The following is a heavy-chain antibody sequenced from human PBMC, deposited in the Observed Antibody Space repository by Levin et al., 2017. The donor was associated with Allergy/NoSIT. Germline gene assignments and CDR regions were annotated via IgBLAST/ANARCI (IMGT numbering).Heavy chain of an antibody. CDR2: ISPTGSTI. V-gene: IGHV3-48*04. CDR1: GFIFSSYS. Sequence: HPGGSLRLSCTASGFIFSSYSMNWVRQAPGQGLEWVSYISPTGSTIYYADSVKGRFTISRDNAQNSLYLQMNSLRAEDTAVYYCARDEEWISGSSYNSFDYWGQGTLVTVSS. J-gene: IGHJ4*02. D-gene: IGHD3-10*01. CDR3: ARDEEWISGSSYNSFDY.